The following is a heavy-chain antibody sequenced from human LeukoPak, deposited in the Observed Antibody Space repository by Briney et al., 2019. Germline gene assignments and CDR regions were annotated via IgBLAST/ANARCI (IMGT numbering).Heavy chain of an antibody. D-gene: IGHD3-10*01. V-gene: IGHV1-69*04. J-gene: IGHJ6*02. Sequence: SVKVSCMASGGTFSSYTISWVRQAPGQGLEWMGRIIPILGIANYAQKFQGRVTITADKSTSTAYMELSSLRSEDTAVYYCARDYYGSGPKDVWGQGTTVTVSS. CDR3: ARDYYGSGPKDV. CDR1: GGTFSSYT. CDR2: IIPILGIA.